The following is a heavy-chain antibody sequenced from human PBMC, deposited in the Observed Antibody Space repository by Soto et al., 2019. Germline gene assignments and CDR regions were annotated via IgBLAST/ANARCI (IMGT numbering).Heavy chain of an antibody. Sequence: EVQLLESGGGLVQPGGSLTLSCAASGFTFNNYAMNWVRQAPGKGLEWVSAISGSGDKTYYADSVKGRFTISRDISKNVVYLQMISLRADAPAVYYCERVGERVRYDFDNWGQGTLVTVSS. D-gene: IGHD1-1*01. CDR1: GFTFNNYA. CDR2: ISGSGDKT. CDR3: ERVGERVRYDFDN. V-gene: IGHV3-23*01. J-gene: IGHJ4*02.